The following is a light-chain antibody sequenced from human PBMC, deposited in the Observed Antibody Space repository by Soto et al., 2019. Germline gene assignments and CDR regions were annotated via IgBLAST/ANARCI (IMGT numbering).Light chain of an antibody. V-gene: IGKV4-1*01. CDR1: QSVLYSSNSKNY. CDR2: WAS. CDR3: QQYFSAPIT. J-gene: IGKJ5*01. Sequence: DIVMTQSPDSLAVSLGERATINCKSSQSVLYSSNSKNYLTWYQQKPGQPPNLLIYWASTRESGVPDRFSGSGSGTDFTLTISSLQAEDVAVYYCQQYFSAPITFGQGTRLEIK.